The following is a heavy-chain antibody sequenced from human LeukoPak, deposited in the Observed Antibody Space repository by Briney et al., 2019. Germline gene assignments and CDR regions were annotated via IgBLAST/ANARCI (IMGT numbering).Heavy chain of an antibody. CDR3: ASKVKVAFAEYFQH. D-gene: IGHD3-22*01. Sequence: SETLSLTCTVSGGSISSTGYYWGWIRQPPGKGLEWIGSIDHSGNTYYVPSLKSRATISSDTSKNQFSLKVSSVTAADTAVYYCASKVKVAFAEYFQHWGQGTLVTVSS. V-gene: IGHV4-39*07. CDR2: IDHSGNT. CDR1: GGSISSTGYY. J-gene: IGHJ1*01.